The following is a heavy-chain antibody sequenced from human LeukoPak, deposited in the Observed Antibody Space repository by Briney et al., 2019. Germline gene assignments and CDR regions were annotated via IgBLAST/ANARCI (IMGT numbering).Heavy chain of an antibody. Sequence: ASVKVSCKASGYTFTGYYIHWVRQAPGQGLEWMGWINPNSGDTKYAQKFQDRVTMTRDTSTNTAYMDLSRLRSDDTAMYYCARGASTRYITMIVVAGDYWGQGSPVTVSS. CDR2: INPNSGDT. D-gene: IGHD3-22*01. CDR3: ARGASTRYITMIVVAGDY. V-gene: IGHV1-2*02. J-gene: IGHJ4*02. CDR1: GYTFTGYY.